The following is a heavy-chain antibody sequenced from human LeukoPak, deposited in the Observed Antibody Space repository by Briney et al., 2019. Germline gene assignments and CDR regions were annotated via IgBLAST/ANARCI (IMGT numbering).Heavy chain of an antibody. CDR1: GYTFTGYY. V-gene: IGHV1-2*02. Sequence: ASVKVSCKAPGYTFTGYYMHWVRQAPGQGLEWMGWINPNSGGTNYAQKFQGRVTMTRDTSISTAYMELSWLRSDDTAVYYCARRMVRGAIRWFDPWGRGTLVTVSS. CDR3: ARRMVRGAIRWFDP. J-gene: IGHJ5*02. D-gene: IGHD3-10*01. CDR2: INPNSGGT.